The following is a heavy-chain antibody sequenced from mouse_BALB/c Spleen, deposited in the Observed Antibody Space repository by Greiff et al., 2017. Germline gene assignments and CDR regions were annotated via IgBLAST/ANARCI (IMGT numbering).Heavy chain of an antibody. D-gene: IGHD1-1*01. Sequence: VHVKQSGTVLARPGASVKMSCKASGYTFTSYWMHWVNQRPGQGLEWIGAIYPGNSDTSYNQKFKGKAKLTAVTSTSTAYMELSSLTNEDSAVYYCTRSRGYYGSSGHFDYWGQGTTLTVSS. CDR3: TRSRGYYGSSGHFDY. CDR2: IYPGNSDT. J-gene: IGHJ2*01. V-gene: IGHV1-5*01. CDR1: GYTFTSYW.